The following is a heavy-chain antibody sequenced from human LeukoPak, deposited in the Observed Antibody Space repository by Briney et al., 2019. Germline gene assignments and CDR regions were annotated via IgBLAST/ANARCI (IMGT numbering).Heavy chain of an antibody. D-gene: IGHD2-2*01. V-gene: IGHV1-2*02. J-gene: IGHJ5*02. CDR3: ARSVVVVPAAMGRVWFDP. CDR2: INPNSGGT. CDR1: GYTFTGYY. Sequence: ASVKVSCKASGYTFTGYYMHWVRQAPGQGLEWMGWINPNSGGTNYAQKFQGRVTMTRDTSVSTAYMELSRLRSGDTAVYYCARSVVVVPAAMGRVWFDPWGQGTLVTVSS.